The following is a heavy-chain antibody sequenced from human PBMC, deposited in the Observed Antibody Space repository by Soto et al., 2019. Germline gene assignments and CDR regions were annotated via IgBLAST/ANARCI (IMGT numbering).Heavy chain of an antibody. D-gene: IGHD3-10*01. CDR3: VKVLSPRRSWYDGHFDY. CDR1: GFAFSSYA. V-gene: IGHV3-64D*06. J-gene: IGHJ4*02. CDR2: ISSSGYST. Sequence: PGGSLRLSCSASGFAFSSYAMHWVRQAPGKGLEDVSAISSSGYSTYYADSVRGRLTISRDNSKDTLYLQMSSLRPEDTAVYYCVKVLSPRRSWYDGHFDYWGQGTLVTVSS.